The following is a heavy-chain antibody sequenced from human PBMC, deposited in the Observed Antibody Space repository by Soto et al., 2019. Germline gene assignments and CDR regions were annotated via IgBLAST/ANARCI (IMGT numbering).Heavy chain of an antibody. J-gene: IGHJ4*02. V-gene: IGHV3-33*01. CDR3: ARDSGAGSRDYIAY. CDR1: RFTFSSYG. Sequence: QVQLVQSGGGVVQPGTSLRLSCAASRFTFSSYGMHWVRQAPGKGLEWVAVIWYDGSNKYYADSVKGRFTVSRDNSKNTLFLQMNSLRVEDTAVYYCARDSGAGSRDYIAYWGQGTPVTVSS. D-gene: IGHD1-26*01. CDR2: IWYDGSNK.